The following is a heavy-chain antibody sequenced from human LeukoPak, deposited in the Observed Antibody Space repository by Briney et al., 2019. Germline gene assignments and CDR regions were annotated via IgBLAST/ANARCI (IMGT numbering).Heavy chain of an antibody. V-gene: IGHV4-59*07. CDR1: GGPISSYY. Sequence: SDTLTLTCTVSGGPISSYYWSWIRQPPGEGLECIRYIYYSGSTNNDPSLKSRVTISVDTSKNQFSLKLSSVTAEDTAVYYCARALTHSPWYFDLWGQGTLVTVSS. J-gene: IGHJ2*01. D-gene: IGHD2-15*01. CDR2: IYYSGST. CDR3: ARALTHSPWYFDL.